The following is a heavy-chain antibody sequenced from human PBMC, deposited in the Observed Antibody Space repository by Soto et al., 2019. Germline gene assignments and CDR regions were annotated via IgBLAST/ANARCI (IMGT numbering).Heavy chain of an antibody. CDR3: THRLALAGIDTFDL. D-gene: IGHD6-19*01. J-gene: IGHJ3*01. CDR2: IYWDDDK. CDR1: GFSLSTHAVG. V-gene: IGHV2-5*02. Sequence: QITLKESGPTLVKPTQTLTLTCTFSGFSLSTHAVGVGWIRQPPGKALEWLALIYWDDDKRYSPSLKTRLTITTDPSKNQVVLTMTNVDPVETAKYYCTHRLALAGIDTFDLWGQGTMVTVSS.